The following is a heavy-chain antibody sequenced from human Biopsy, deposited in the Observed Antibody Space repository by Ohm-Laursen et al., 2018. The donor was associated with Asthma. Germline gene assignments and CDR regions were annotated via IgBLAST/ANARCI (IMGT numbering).Heavy chain of an antibody. D-gene: IGHD2-2*01. V-gene: IGHV3-74*01. CDR2: VKGDGRRT. CDR1: GLTFSDYW. Sequence: GSLRLSCAASGLTFSDYWMHWVRQALGKGLEWVSRVKGDGRRTSYADSVKGRFTISRDNAKNTLYLQMNSLRVEDTAVYYCARDGVVPDAMYYHYYYGLDVWGQGTTVTVSS. J-gene: IGHJ6*02. CDR3: ARDGVVPDAMYYHYYYGLDV.